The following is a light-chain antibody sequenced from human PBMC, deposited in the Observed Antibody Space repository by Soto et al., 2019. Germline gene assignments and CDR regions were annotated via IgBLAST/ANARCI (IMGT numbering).Light chain of an antibody. Sequence: EIVMTQSPATLSVSPGERATLFCRASQSVNSNLAWYQQKPGQAPRLLMYGAFKRASNVPARFSGSGSGTEFTLTISSLQSEDSAVYYCQHYGRSPSFGRGTKVEIK. CDR2: GAF. CDR3: QHYGRSPS. CDR1: QSVNSN. V-gene: IGKV3-15*01. J-gene: IGKJ1*01.